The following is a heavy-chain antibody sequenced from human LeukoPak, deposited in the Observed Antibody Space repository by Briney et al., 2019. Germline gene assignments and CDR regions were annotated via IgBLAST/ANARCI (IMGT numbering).Heavy chain of an antibody. CDR1: GFTFSSYG. V-gene: IGHV3-30*02. Sequence: GGSLRLSCAASGFTFSSYGMHWVRQAPGKGLEWVAFIRYDGSNKYYADSVKGRFTISRDNSKNTLYLQMNSLRAEDTAVYYCAKDLITMVRGVIISPDYWGQGTLVTVSS. D-gene: IGHD3-10*01. J-gene: IGHJ4*02. CDR3: AKDLITMVRGVIISPDY. CDR2: IRYDGSNK.